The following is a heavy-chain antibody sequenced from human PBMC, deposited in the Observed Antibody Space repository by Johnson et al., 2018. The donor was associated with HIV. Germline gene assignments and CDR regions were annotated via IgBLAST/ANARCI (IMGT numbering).Heavy chain of an antibody. V-gene: IGHV3-20*04. CDR3: ARAGWGWLDAFDI. J-gene: IGHJ3*02. Sequence: EVQLVESGGGLVQPGGSLRLSCAASGFTVSSNYMSWVRQAPGKGLEWVSGINWNGGSTGYADSVKGRFTISRDNAKNSLYLQMNSLRAEDTAFYYCARAGWGWLDAFDIWGHGTMVTVSS. CDR2: INWNGGST. D-gene: IGHD6-19*01. CDR1: GFTVSSNY.